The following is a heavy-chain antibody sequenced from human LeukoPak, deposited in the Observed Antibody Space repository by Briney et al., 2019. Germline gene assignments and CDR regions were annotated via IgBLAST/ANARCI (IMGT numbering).Heavy chain of an antibody. CDR2: ISGSGGST. D-gene: IGHD1-26*01. J-gene: IGHJ4*02. CDR3: VRSPGRLYFDY. CDR1: GFTFSSYA. V-gene: IGHV3-23*01. Sequence: GGSLRLSCAASGFTFSSYAMSWVRQAPGKGLEWVSAISGSGGSTYYADSVKGRFTISRDNSKNTLYLQMNSLRAEDTAVYYCVRSPGRLYFDYWGQGTLVTVSS.